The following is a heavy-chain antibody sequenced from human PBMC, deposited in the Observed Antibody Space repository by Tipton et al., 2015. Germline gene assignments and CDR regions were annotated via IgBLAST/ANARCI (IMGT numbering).Heavy chain of an antibody. CDR2: IKQDGSEE. V-gene: IGHV3-7*01. J-gene: IGHJ4*02. CDR3: ARDRDQGVLPSEVDY. CDR1: GFTFSSFY. D-gene: IGHD3-10*01. Sequence: QLVQSGGGLVQPGGSLRLSCAASGFTFSSFYMHWVRQAPGKGLEWVANIKQDGSEEYHVDSVKGRFTISRDNAKNSLYLQMNSLRAEDTAVYYCARDRDQGVLPSEVDYWGQGTLVTVSS.